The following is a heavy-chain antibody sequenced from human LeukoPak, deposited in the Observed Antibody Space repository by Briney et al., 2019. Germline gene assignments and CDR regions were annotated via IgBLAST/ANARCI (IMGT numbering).Heavy chain of an antibody. Sequence: PGRSLRLSCAASGFTFDDYAMHWVRHAPGKGLEWVSGISWNSGSIGYADSVKGRFTISRDNAKKSLYLQMNSLRAEDTALYYCAKDRAYSSSHFDYWGQGTLVTVSS. D-gene: IGHD6-13*01. J-gene: IGHJ4*02. V-gene: IGHV3-9*01. CDR1: GFTFDDYA. CDR2: ISWNSGSI. CDR3: AKDRAYSSSHFDY.